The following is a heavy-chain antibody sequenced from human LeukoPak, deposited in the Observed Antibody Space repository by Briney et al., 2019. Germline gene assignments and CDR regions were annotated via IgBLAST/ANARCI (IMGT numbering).Heavy chain of an antibody. D-gene: IGHD3-3*01. CDR3: ARYFAVPDGGGFDY. CDR2: INPNSGGT. Sequence: EASVKVSCKASGYTFTGYYMHWVRQAPGQGLEWMGWINPNSGGTNYAQKFQGRVTMTRDTSISTAYMELSGLTSDDTAIYYCARYFAVPDGGGFDYWGQGTLVTVSS. V-gene: IGHV1-2*02. J-gene: IGHJ4*02. CDR1: GYTFTGYY.